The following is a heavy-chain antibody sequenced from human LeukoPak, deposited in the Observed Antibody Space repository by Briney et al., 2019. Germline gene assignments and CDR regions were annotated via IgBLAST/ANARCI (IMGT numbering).Heavy chain of an antibody. CDR2: IIPIFGTA. CDR1: GGTFSSYA. J-gene: IGHJ4*02. Sequence: GASVKVSCKASGGTFSSYAISWVRQAPGQGLEWMGGIIPIFGTANYAQKFQGRVTITADESTSTAYMELSSLRSEDTAVYYCARGAYYGSGSYSPFDYWGRGTLVTVSS. V-gene: IGHV1-69*01. CDR3: ARGAYYGSGSYSPFDY. D-gene: IGHD3-10*01.